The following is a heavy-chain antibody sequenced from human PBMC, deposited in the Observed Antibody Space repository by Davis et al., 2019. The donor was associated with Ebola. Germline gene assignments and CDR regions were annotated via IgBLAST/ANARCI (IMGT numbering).Heavy chain of an antibody. D-gene: IGHD4-11*01. V-gene: IGHV3-7*01. CDR1: GFTFSAYW. CDR2: IKQDGSDK. J-gene: IGHJ6*03. Sequence: GESLKISCAASGFTFSAYWMTWVRQAQGKGLEWVANIKQDGSDKHYLDSVKGRFTISRDNAKNSLFLQMNSLRAGDTAVYYCARDRVTDDYEYYYYLDVWGKGSTVTVSS. CDR3: ARDRVTDDYEYYYYLDV.